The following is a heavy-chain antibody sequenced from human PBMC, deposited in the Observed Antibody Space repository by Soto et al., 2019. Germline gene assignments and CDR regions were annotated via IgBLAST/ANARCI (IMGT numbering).Heavy chain of an antibody. Sequence: EVQLVESEGGLVQPGGSLRLSCAASGFTFSSYEMNWVRQAPGKGLERVSYISRGGGTIYYADSVRGRFTISRDNAKNSLVLQMSSLRAEDTAVYYCARDDSGWDYWGQGTLVTVSS. V-gene: IGHV3-48*03. CDR1: GFTFSSYE. D-gene: IGHD5-12*01. CDR3: ARDDSGWDY. CDR2: ISRGGGTI. J-gene: IGHJ4*02.